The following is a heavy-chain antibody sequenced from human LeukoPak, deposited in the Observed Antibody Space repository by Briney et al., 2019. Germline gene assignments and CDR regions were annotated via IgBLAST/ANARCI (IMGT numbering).Heavy chain of an antibody. CDR1: GGSISSSNW. J-gene: IGHJ4*02. CDR2: IYHSGST. Sequence: PSETLSLTCAVSGGSISSSNWWSWVRQPPGKGLEWIGEIYHSGSTNYNPSLKSRVTISVDTSKNQFSLKLSSVTAADTAVYYCARSYDSNPFDYWGQGTLVTVSS. CDR3: ARSYDSNPFDY. V-gene: IGHV4-4*02. D-gene: IGHD3-22*01.